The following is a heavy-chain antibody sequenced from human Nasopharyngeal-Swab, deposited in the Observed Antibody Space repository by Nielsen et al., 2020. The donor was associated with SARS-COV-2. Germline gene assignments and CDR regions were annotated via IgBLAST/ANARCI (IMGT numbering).Heavy chain of an antibody. Sequence: ASVQVPCKASGYSFTSYYIHWLRQAPAQGLEWMGWINPNSGGTNYAQKSQGWVTMTRDTSISTAYMELSRLRSDDTAVYYCARDFRTTGYSSGCLRYWGQGTLVTVSS. V-gene: IGHV1-2*04. CDR1: GYSFTSYY. D-gene: IGHD6-19*01. CDR3: ARDFRTTGYSSGCLRY. CDR2: INPNSGGT. J-gene: IGHJ4*02.